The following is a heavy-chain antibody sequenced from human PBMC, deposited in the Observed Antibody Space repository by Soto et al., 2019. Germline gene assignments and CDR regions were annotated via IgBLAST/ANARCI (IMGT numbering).Heavy chain of an antibody. CDR2: ISPYSGNT. Sequence: ASVKVSCKASGYTFTTYDLSWVRQAPGQGLEWMGWISPYSGNTKYAQKLQGRVTMTTDTSTNTAYVELRSLRSDDTAVYYCARERSGYSNTFAPWGQGTLVTVSS. J-gene: IGHJ5*02. V-gene: IGHV1-18*01. CDR1: GYTFTTYD. D-gene: IGHD4-4*01. CDR3: ARERSGYSNTFAP.